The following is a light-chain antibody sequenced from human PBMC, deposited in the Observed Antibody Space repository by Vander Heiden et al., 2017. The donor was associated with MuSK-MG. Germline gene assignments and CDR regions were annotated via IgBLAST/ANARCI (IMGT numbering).Light chain of an antibody. CDR2: EVT. CDR1: SSDVGGYNH. J-gene: IGLJ3*02. CDR3: CSYVDGNAFWV. Sequence: QSALTQPASVSGSPGQSITISCTGTSSDVGGYNHVSWYLQHPGKVPQLIIYEVTERPSGVSNRFSGSKSGNTASLTISGLQAEDEADYFCCSYVDGNAFWVFGGGTKLTVL. V-gene: IGLV2-23*02.